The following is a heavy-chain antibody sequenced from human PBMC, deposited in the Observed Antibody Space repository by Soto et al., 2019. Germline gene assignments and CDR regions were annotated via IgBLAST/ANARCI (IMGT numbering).Heavy chain of an antibody. CDR3: AKDPTSYDSSAQFDS. J-gene: IGHJ4*02. V-gene: IGHV3-23*01. CDR1: GFSFSIYA. Sequence: XXSLRLSCAPSGFSFSIYAMNLVLPPPGKGLEWVSGISGGGGSTYYADSVKGRFTISRDNSKNTLYLQMNSLRVEDTAVYYCAKDPTSYDSSAQFDSWGQGTLVTVSS. D-gene: IGHD3-22*01. CDR2: ISGGGGST.